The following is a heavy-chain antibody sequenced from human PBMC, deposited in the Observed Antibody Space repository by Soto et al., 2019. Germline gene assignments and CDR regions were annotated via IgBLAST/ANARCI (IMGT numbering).Heavy chain of an antibody. CDR3: AREGVVRANNWFDP. J-gene: IGHJ5*02. D-gene: IGHD3-3*01. V-gene: IGHV4-31*03. CDR2: IYYSGST. Sequence: SETLSLTCTVSGGSISSGGYYWSWIRQHPGKGLEWIGYIYYSGSTYYNPSLKSRVTISVDTSKNQFSLKLSSVTAADTAVYYCAREGVVRANNWFDPWGQGTLVTVSS. CDR1: GGSISSGGYY.